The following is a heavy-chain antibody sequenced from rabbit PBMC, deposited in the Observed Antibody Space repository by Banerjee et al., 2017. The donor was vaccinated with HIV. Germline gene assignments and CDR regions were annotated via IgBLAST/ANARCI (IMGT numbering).Heavy chain of an antibody. D-gene: IGHD1-1*01. Sequence: QEQLVEFGGGLVQPEGSLTLTCKASGFSFSDRDVMCWVRQAPGKGLEWIACINAATAKPVYATWAKGRFTISRTSSTTVTLRMTSLTAADTATYFCARDLVGVIGWNFYLWGPGTLVTVS. CDR1: GFSFSDRDV. J-gene: IGHJ4*01. CDR2: INAATAKP. CDR3: ARDLVGVIGWNFYL. V-gene: IGHV1S45*01.